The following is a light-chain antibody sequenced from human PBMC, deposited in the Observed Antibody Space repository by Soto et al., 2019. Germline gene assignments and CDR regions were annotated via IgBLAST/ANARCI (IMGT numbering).Light chain of an antibody. Sequence: DIQLTQSPSFLSASVGDRVTITCRASQGISSYLAWYQQKPGKAPKLLLYAASTLQSGVPSRFRGSGSGTEFTLTISSLQPEDFATYSCQQLNSYPPITFGHGTRLEIK. CDR2: AAS. J-gene: IGKJ5*01. CDR3: QQLNSYPPIT. V-gene: IGKV1-9*01. CDR1: QGISSY.